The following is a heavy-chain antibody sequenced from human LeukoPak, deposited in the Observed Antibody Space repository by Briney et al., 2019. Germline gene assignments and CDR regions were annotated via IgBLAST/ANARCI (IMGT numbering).Heavy chain of an antibody. V-gene: IGHV3-9*01. CDR2: ISWNSGSI. D-gene: IGHD2-2*01. Sequence: GGSLRLSCAASGFTFDDYVMHWVRQAPGKGLEWVSGISWNSGSIGYADSVKGRFTISRDNAKNSLYLQMNSLRAEDTALYYCAKDGRYCSSTSCYNGGLDYWGQGTLVTVSS. CDR1: GFTFDDYV. J-gene: IGHJ4*02. CDR3: AKDGRYCSSTSCYNGGLDY.